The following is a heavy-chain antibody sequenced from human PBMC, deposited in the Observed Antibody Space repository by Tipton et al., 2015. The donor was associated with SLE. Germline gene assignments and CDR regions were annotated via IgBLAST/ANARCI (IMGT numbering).Heavy chain of an antibody. CDR2: ICCGGST. V-gene: IGHV4-4*07. CDR3: VVCSPSSCSYFDY. J-gene: IGHJ4*02. Sequence: TLSLTCTVSGGSLTHYYWGWGRQPAGKGLEWIGRICCGGSTQYNPSLDSPVSLSVDASKDQFSLKLSSVTAADTAVYYCVVCSPSSCSYFDYWGQGRLVTVSS. D-gene: IGHD2-2*01. CDR1: GGSLTHYY.